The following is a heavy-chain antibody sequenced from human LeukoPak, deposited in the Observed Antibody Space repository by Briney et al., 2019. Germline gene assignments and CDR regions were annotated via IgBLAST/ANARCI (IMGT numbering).Heavy chain of an antibody. D-gene: IGHD2-8*01. J-gene: IGHJ4*02. Sequence: SETLSLTCSVSGGSISSDYWSWIRQPAGKGLEWIGRIYTSGSTNYNPSLKSRVTMSVDTSKNQFSLKLSSVTAADTAVYYCARDFQREEGEGVDYWGQGTLVTVSS. CDR2: IYTSGST. CDR1: GGSISSDY. CDR3: ARDFQREEGEGVDY. V-gene: IGHV4-4*07.